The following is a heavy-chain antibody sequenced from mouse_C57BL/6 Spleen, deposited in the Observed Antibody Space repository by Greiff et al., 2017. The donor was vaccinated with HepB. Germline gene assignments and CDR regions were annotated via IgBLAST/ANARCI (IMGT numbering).Heavy chain of an antibody. V-gene: IGHV5-17*01. CDR3: ARFKIYYYGGGAMDY. Sequence: EVQLVESGGGLVKPGGSLKLSCAASGFTFSDYGMHWVRQAPEKGLEWVAYISSGSSTIYYVDTVKGRFTISRDNAKNTLFLQMTSLRSEDTAMYYCARFKIYYYGGGAMDYWGQGTSVTVSS. CDR2: ISSGSSTI. CDR1: GFTFSDYG. D-gene: IGHD1-1*01. J-gene: IGHJ4*01.